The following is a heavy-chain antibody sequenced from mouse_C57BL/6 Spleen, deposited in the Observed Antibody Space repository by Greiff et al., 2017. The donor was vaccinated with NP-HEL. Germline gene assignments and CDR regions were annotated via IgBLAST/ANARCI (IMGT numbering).Heavy chain of an antibody. CDR1: GFSLTSYG. V-gene: IGHV2-2*01. CDR3: ATSIISMVDY. D-gene: IGHD1-1*02. Sequence: QVQLQQSGPGLVQPSQSLSITCTVSGFSLTSYGVHWVRQSPGKGLEWLGVIWSGGSTDYNAAFISRLSISKDNSKSQVFFKMNSLQADDTAIYYCATSIISMVDYWGQGTTLTVSS. CDR2: IWSGGST. J-gene: IGHJ2*01.